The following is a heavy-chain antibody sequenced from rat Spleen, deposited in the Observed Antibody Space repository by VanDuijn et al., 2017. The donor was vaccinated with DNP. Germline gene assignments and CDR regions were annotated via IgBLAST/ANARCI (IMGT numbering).Heavy chain of an antibody. V-gene: IGHV5-22*01. Sequence: EVQLVESGGGLVQPGRSLKLSCAASGFTFSAYYMAWVRQAPAKGLEWVAYIGSPAYAPYYTDSVKGRFAISRDNAKSTLYLQMNSLRSEDTATYYCARHGTTPFDYWGQGVMVTVSS. CDR1: GFTFSAYY. J-gene: IGHJ2*01. CDR2: IGSPAYAP. CDR3: ARHGTTPFDY. D-gene: IGHD1-10*01.